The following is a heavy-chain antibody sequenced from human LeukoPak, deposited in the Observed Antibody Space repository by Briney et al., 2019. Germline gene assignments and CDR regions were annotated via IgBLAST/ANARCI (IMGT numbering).Heavy chain of an antibody. CDR2: IIPILGIA. CDR3: ARGALTYYYDSSGYLRGGYFDY. Sequence: GASVKVSCKASGGTFSSYAISWVRQAPGQGLEWMGRIIPILGIANYAQKFQGRVTITADKSTSTAYMELSSLRSEDTAVYYCARGALTYYYDSSGYLRGGYFDYWGQGTLVTVSS. V-gene: IGHV1-69*04. CDR1: GGTFSSYA. D-gene: IGHD3-22*01. J-gene: IGHJ4*02.